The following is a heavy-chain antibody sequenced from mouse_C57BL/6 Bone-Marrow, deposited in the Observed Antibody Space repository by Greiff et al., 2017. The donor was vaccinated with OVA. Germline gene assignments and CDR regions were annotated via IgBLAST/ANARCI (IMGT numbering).Heavy chain of an antibody. CDR3: ARKDYAMDY. J-gene: IGHJ4*01. Sequence: QVHVKQSGAELVRPGTSVKMSCKASGYTFTNYWIGWAKQRPGHGLEWIGDIYPGGGYTNYNEKFKGKATLTADKSSSTAYMQFSSLTSEDSAIYYCARKDYAMDYWGQGTSVTVSS. CDR1: GYTFTNYW. CDR2: IYPGGGYT. V-gene: IGHV1-63*01.